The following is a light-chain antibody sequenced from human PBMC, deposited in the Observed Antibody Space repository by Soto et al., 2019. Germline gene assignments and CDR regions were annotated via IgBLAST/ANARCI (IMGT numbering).Light chain of an antibody. Sequence: LTQPRSVSGSPGQSVTISCTGTSSDVGGYNYVSWYQQFPGKAPKFMIFDVNKRPSGVPDRFSGSKSGNTASLTISGLQAEDWADYYCCSYRDSYIWVFGGRTQLTVL. J-gene: IGLJ3*02. V-gene: IGLV2-11*01. CDR1: SSDVGGYNY. CDR2: DVN. CDR3: CSYRDSYIWV.